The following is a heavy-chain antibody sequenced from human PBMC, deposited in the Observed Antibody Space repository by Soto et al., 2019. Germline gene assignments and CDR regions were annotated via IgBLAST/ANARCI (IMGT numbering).Heavy chain of an antibody. CDR1: GLTFSRYA. J-gene: IGHJ4*02. CDR3: AKDAVIPPHDY. V-gene: IGHV3-23*01. Sequence: GGSLRLSCAASGLTFSRYAMSWVRQAPGKGLEWVSIINPSGDITYYGDSVKGRFTISRDNSKNTLSLQMNSLRAEDTAVYYCAKDAVIPPHDYWGQGTLVTVSS. CDR2: INPSGDIT. D-gene: IGHD3-22*01.